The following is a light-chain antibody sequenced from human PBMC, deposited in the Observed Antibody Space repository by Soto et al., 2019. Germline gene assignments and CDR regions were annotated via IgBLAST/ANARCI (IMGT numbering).Light chain of an antibody. CDR1: QSISSW. V-gene: IGKV1-5*01. CDR2: DAS. Sequence: DIQMTQSPSTLSASVGDRVTITCRASQSISSWLAWYQQKPGKAPKLLIYDASSLESGVPSMFSGSASATEFNLTISSLQPDDFATEYCQQYNNYWTFGQGTRVEIK. CDR3: QQYNNYWT. J-gene: IGKJ1*01.